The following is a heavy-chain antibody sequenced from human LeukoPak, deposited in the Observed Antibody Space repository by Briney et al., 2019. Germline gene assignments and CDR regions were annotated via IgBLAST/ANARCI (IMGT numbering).Heavy chain of an antibody. D-gene: IGHD6-13*01. CDR3: ARVIAAAGTVWFDP. J-gene: IGHJ5*02. CDR1: GGSISSGDYY. V-gene: IGHV4-30-4*01. Sequence: SETLSLTCTVSGGSISSGDYYWSWIRQPPGKGLEWIGYIYYSGSTYYNPSLKSRVTISVDTSKNQFSLKLSSVTAADTAVYYCARVIAAAGTVWFDPWGQGTLVTVSS. CDR2: IYYSGST.